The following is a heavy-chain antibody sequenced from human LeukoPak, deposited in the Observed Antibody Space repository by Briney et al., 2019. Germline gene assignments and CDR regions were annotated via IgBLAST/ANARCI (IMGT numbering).Heavy chain of an antibody. CDR2: ISGSGTNT. CDR1: GLTFSTYA. J-gene: IGHJ4*02. D-gene: IGHD6-19*01. Sequence: PGGSLRLSCAASGLTFSTYAMSWVRQAPGKGLEWVSAISGSGTNTYYADSVKGRFTISRDNSKNTLYLQMHSLRAEDTAVYYCVEDQRKIGWYEFVFWGQGTLVTVSS. V-gene: IGHV3-23*01. CDR3: VEDQRKIGWYEFVF.